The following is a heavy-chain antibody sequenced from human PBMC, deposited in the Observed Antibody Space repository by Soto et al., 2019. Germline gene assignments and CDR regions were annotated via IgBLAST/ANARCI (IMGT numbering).Heavy chain of an antibody. Sequence: SETLSLTCTVSGASISTDAYYWSWIRQHPGKGLEWIGYIYYSGSTYYNPSLKSRISISIDTSKNQFSLKLSSVTAADTAVYYCARASYHDNSGHDYWGQGNLVTVSS. V-gene: IGHV4-31*03. CDR3: ARASYHDNSGHDY. CDR1: GASISTDAYY. D-gene: IGHD3-22*01. J-gene: IGHJ4*02. CDR2: IYYSGST.